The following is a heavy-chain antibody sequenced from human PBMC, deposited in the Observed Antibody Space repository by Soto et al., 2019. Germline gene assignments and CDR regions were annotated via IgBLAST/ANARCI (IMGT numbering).Heavy chain of an antibody. CDR1: AFTFSSYG. J-gene: IGHJ6*03. CDR2: ISYDGSNE. D-gene: IGHD6-19*01. CDR3: AKDPNSSGWYGYYYYYYMDV. Sequence: AGGSLRLSCAASAFTFSSYGMHWVRQAPGKGLEWVAVISYDGSNEYYADSVKGRFTISRDNSKNTLYLQMNSLRAEDTAVYYCAKDPNSSGWYGYYYYYYMDVWGKGTTVTVSS. V-gene: IGHV3-30*18.